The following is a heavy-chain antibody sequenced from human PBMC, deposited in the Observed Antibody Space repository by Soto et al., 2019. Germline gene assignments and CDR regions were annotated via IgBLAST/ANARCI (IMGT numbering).Heavy chain of an antibody. Sequence: ASVKVSCKASGYTFTSYDINWVRQATGQGLEWMGWMNPNSGNTGYAQKFQGRVTMTRNTSISTAYMELSSLRSEDTAVYYCARGSSYYYDSSGYYYNNWFDPWGQGTLVTVSS. J-gene: IGHJ5*02. CDR2: MNPNSGNT. V-gene: IGHV1-8*01. CDR1: GYTFTSYD. D-gene: IGHD3-22*01. CDR3: ARGSSYYYDSSGYYYNNWFDP.